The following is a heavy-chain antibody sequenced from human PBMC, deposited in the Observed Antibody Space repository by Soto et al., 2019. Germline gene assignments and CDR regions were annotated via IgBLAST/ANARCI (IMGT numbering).Heavy chain of an antibody. D-gene: IGHD3-3*01. CDR3: ARSNYDFWSGGSLDI. Sequence: GGSLRLSCAASGFSFSSYLMNWVRQAPGKGLEWVANIKQDGSQKYYVDSVKGRFTISRDSAKNSLYLQMNSLRAEDTAIYYCARSNYDFWSGGSLDIWGQGTMVTVSS. CDR2: IKQDGSQK. J-gene: IGHJ3*02. CDR1: GFSFSSYL. V-gene: IGHV3-7*03.